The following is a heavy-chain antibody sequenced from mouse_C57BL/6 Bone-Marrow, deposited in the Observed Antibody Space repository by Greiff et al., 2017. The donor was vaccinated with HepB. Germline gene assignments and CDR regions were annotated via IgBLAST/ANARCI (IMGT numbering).Heavy chain of an antibody. J-gene: IGHJ4*01. V-gene: IGHV1-50*01. CDR2: IDPSDSYT. D-gene: IGHD3-2*02. CDR3: ARDSSGLYAMDY. CDR1: GYTFTSYW. Sequence: VQLQQPGAELVKPGASVKLSCKASGYTFTSYWMQWVKQRPGQGLEWIGEIDPSDSYTNYNQKFKGKATLTVDTSSSTAYMQLSSLTSEDSAVYYCARDSSGLYAMDYWGQGTSVTVSS.